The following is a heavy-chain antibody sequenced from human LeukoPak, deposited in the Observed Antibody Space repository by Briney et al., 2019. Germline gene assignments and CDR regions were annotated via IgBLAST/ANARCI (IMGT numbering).Heavy chain of an antibody. J-gene: IGHJ6*04. CDR1: GFTLSSYG. CDR3: ARDLGFGELLSDYYYYYGMDV. Sequence: GGSLRLSCAASGFTLSSYGMNWVRQAPGGGRGWVSYISSSGSTIFYADSVKGRFTICRGHAEHSLYLQMNSLRAEDMAVYYCARDLGFGELLSDYYYYYGMDVWGKGTTVTVSS. D-gene: IGHD3-10*01. V-gene: IGHV3-48*03. CDR2: ISSSGSTI.